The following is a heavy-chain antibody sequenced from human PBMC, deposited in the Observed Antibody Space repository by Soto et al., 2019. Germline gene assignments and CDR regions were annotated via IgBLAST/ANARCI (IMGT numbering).Heavy chain of an antibody. CDR2: ISSSSSTI. D-gene: IGHD3-22*01. Sequence: EVQLVESGGGLVQPGGSLRLSCAASGFTFSSYSMNWVRQAPGKGLEWVSYISSSSSTIYYADSVKGRFTISRDNAKNSLYLQMNSLRDEDTAVYYCARDFRVRYDSSGYNPPTGYDWGQGTLVTVSS. V-gene: IGHV3-48*02. CDR1: GFTFSSYS. CDR3: ARDFRVRYDSSGYNPPTGYD. J-gene: IGHJ4*02.